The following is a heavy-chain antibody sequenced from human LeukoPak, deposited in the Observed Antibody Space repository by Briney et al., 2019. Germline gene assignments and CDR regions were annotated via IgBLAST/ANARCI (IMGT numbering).Heavy chain of an antibody. Sequence: PSETLSLTCTVAGDSISSHYWSWIRQPPGKGLEWIGYIYYSGSTDYNPSLKSRVTISVDTSKTQVSLKLNSVTAADTAVYYCARGFYDSIGYLPPNSWGQGTLVTVSS. D-gene: IGHD3-22*01. CDR1: GDSISSHY. CDR3: ARGFYDSIGYLPPNS. V-gene: IGHV4-59*11. J-gene: IGHJ4*02. CDR2: IYYSGST.